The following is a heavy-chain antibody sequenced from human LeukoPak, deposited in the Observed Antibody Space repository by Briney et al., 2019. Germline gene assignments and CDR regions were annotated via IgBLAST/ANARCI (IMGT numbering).Heavy chain of an antibody. D-gene: IGHD2-15*01. Sequence: ASVTVSCKASGYTFTNYDISWVRQATGQGLEWMGWMNPNRDNTGYAQKFQGRVTITRNTSISTAYMELSSLRSEDTAVYYCARGQAGYCSGGSCKHPVYYFDWWGQGTLVTVSS. CDR1: GYTFTNYD. V-gene: IGHV1-8*03. CDR2: MNPNRDNT. J-gene: IGHJ4*02. CDR3: ARGQAGYCSGGSCKHPVYYFDW.